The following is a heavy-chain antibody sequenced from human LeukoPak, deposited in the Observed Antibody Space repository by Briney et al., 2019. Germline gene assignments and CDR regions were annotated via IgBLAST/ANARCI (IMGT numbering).Heavy chain of an antibody. J-gene: IGHJ3*02. CDR2: ITTGDYK. Sequence: GGSLRLSCAASGFTFSSYWMHWVRQSPGKGLEWVSTITTGDYKHYADSVKGRFTISRDNSKNTVYLQMNSLRAEGTAVYYCARETFSQPVAFDIWGQGTMVTVSS. CDR1: GFTFSSYW. D-gene: IGHD3-3*02. CDR3: ARETFSQPVAFDI. V-gene: IGHV3-53*01.